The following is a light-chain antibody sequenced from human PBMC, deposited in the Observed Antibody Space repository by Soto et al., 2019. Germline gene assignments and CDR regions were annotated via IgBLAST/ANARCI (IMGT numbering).Light chain of an antibody. CDR1: QSVLYSPNNKNY. CDR3: QQYINYPLT. Sequence: DFVMIQSPDSLAVSLGERATINCKSSQSVLYSPNNKNYLAWYQQKPGQPPKLLIYWASTRESGVPDRFSGSRSGTDFSLTISSLQAEDVAVYYWQQYINYPLTFGGGTKVEIE. CDR2: WAS. V-gene: IGKV4-1*01. J-gene: IGKJ4*01.